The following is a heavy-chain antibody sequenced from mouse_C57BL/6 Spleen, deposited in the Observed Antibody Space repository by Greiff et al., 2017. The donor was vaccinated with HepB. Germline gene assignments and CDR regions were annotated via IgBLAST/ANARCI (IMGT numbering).Heavy chain of an antibody. D-gene: IGHD1-1*02. CDR2: IWSGGST. Sequence: VQRVESGPGLVQPSQSLSITCTVSGFSLTSYGVHWVRQSPGKGLEWLGVIWSGGSTDYNAAFISRLSISKDNSKSQVFFKMNSLQADDTAIYYCARKRAGSVYAMDYWGQGTSVTVSS. CDR3: ARKRAGSVYAMDY. CDR1: GFSLTSYG. V-gene: IGHV2-2*01. J-gene: IGHJ4*01.